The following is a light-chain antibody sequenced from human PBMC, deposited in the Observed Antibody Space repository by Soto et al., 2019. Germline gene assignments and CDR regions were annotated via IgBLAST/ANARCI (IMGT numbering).Light chain of an antibody. CDR3: AACDDSLNGFV. CDR2: GKN. CDR1: SSNIGSTT. J-gene: IGLJ1*01. V-gene: IGLV1-44*01. Sequence: QSVLTQPPSVSGAPGQRVTISCSGSSSNIGSTTVHWYHQLPGTAPKLLIYGKNQRPSGLPDRFSGSKSGTSASLAISGLQSDDEADYYRAACDDSLNGFVFVTGTKLTVL.